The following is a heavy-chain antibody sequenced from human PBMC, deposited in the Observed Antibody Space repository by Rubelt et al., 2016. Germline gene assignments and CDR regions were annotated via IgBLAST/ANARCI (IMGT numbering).Heavy chain of an antibody. D-gene: IGHD4-17*01. Sequence: SGAELRKPGASAKVSCKASGYTFTGYYMHWVRQAPGQGLEWVGRINPNNGGTNYAQKFQGRVTMTRDTSITTAYLELSRLRSDDTAVYYCTRLSQYGDLSDYWGQGTLVTVSS. CDR2: INPNNGGT. CDR1: GYTFTGYY. V-gene: IGHV1-2*06. J-gene: IGHJ4*02. CDR3: TRLSQYGDLSDY.